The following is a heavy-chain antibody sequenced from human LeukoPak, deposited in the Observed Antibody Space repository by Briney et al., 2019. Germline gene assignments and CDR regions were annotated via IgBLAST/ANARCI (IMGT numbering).Heavy chain of an antibody. J-gene: IGHJ4*02. CDR1: GGSISSYY. Sequence: PSETLSLTCTVSGGSISSYYWSWIRQPPGKGLEWVGYIYYSGSTNYNPSLKSRVTISVDTSKNQFSLKLSSVTAADTAVYYCARDRYGSGSYPHPNPTRTFDYWGQGTLVTVSS. CDR3: ARDRYGSGSYPHPNPTRTFDY. D-gene: IGHD3-10*01. V-gene: IGHV4-59*01. CDR2: IYYSGST.